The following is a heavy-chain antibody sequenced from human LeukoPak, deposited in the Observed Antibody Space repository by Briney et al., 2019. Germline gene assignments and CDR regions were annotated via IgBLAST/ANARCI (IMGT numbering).Heavy chain of an antibody. D-gene: IGHD5-18*01. Sequence: ETLSLTCTVSGGSISSYYWSWVRQAPGKGLEWVSAISGSGGSTYYADSVKGRFTISRDNSKNTLYLQMNSLRAEDTAVYYCAKDPSAMVLPDAFDIWGQGTMVTVSS. J-gene: IGHJ3*02. V-gene: IGHV3-23*01. CDR3: AKDPSAMVLPDAFDI. CDR2: ISGSGGST. CDR1: GGSISSYY.